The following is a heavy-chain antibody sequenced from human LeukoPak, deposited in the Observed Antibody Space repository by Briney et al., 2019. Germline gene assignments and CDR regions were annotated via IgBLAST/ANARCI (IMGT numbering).Heavy chain of an antibody. Sequence: GGSLRLSCAASGFTVSSNYMSWVRQAPGKGLEWVSGIYTGGDTYYADSVKDRFTISRDNSKNTLYLQMNSLRAEDTAVYYCARCSGYGMDVWGQGTTVTVSS. CDR2: IYTGGDT. V-gene: IGHV3-66*01. J-gene: IGHJ6*02. CDR3: ARCSGYGMDV. CDR1: GFTVSSNY. D-gene: IGHD3-10*02.